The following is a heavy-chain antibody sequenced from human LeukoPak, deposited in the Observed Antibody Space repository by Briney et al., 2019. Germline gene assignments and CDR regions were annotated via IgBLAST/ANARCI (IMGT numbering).Heavy chain of an antibody. V-gene: IGHV3-11*04. Sequence: GGSLRLSCAASGFTFSDYYMSWIRQAPGKGLEWVSYISSSGSTIYYADSVKGRFTISRDNAKNSLYLQMNSLRAEDTAVYYCARDQSTFGCSSTSCYLGGLDYWGQGTLVTVSS. J-gene: IGHJ4*02. D-gene: IGHD2-2*01. CDR2: ISSSGSTI. CDR1: GFTFSDYY. CDR3: ARDQSTFGCSSTSCYLGGLDY.